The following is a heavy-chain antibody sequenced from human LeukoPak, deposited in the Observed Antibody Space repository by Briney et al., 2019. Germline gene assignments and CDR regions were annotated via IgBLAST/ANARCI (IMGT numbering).Heavy chain of an antibody. CDR3: ATDRDRWSSGSYNWFDP. CDR1: RGTFRSYA. Sequence: SVKVSCKASRGTFRSYAISWVRQAPGQGLDWMGGIIPIFGTANYAQKFQGRVTITADESTSTAYMELSSLRSEDTAVYFCATDRDRWSSGSYNWFDPWGQGTLVTVSS. D-gene: IGHD6-19*01. V-gene: IGHV1-69*01. J-gene: IGHJ5*02. CDR2: IIPIFGTA.